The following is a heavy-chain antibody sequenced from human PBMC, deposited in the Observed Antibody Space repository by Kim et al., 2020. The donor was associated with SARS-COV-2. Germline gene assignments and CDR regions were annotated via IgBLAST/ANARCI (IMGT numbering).Heavy chain of an antibody. J-gene: IGHJ5*02. CDR3: ARSPRSGKYNWFDP. Sequence: NPSLKSRVTISVDTSKNQFSLKLSSVTAADTAVYYCARSPRSGKYNWFDPWGQGTLVTVSS. D-gene: IGHD3-10*01. V-gene: IGHV4-31*02.